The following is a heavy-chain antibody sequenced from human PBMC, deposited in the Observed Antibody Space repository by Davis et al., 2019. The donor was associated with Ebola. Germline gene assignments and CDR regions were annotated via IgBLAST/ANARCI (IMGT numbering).Heavy chain of an antibody. CDR2: IYNSGST. V-gene: IGHV4-39*07. CDR1: GGSISSSTYY. J-gene: IGHJ6*02. CDR3: ARGVYYDSSGYSNLYYYYYGMDV. D-gene: IGHD3-22*01. Sequence: SETLSLTCAVSGGSISSSTYYWGWIRQPPGKGLEWIGSIYNSGSTYYNPSLESRVTISVDTSKNQFSLKLSSVTAADTAVYYCARGVYYDSSGYSNLYYYYYGMDVWGQGTTVTVSS.